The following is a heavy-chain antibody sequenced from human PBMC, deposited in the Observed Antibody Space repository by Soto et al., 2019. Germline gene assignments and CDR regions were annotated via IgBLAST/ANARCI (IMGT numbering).Heavy chain of an antibody. J-gene: IGHJ6*04. D-gene: IGHD5-18*01. CDR1: GGTFSSYA. Sequence: ASVKVSWKASGGTFSSYAISWVRQAPGQGLEWMGGIIPIFGTANYAQKFQGRVTITADESTSTAYMELSSLRSEDTAVYYCATSECIQVWSLRNYYHYGMDAWGKGTTVTVSS. V-gene: IGHV1-69*13. CDR3: ATSECIQVWSLRNYYHYGMDA. CDR2: IIPIFGTA.